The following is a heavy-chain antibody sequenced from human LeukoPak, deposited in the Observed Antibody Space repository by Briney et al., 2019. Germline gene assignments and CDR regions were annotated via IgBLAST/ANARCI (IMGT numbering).Heavy chain of an antibody. V-gene: IGHV1-8*03. J-gene: IGHJ6*03. D-gene: IGHD5-12*01. CDR1: GYTFTSYD. CDR3: ARGRRATSHLWYYYYMDV. Sequence: GASVKVSCKASGYTFTSYDINWVRQATGQGLEWMGWMNPNSGNTGYAQKFQGRVTITRNTSISTAYMELSSLRSEDTAVYYCARGRRATSHLWYYYYMDVWGKGTTVTVSS. CDR2: MNPNSGNT.